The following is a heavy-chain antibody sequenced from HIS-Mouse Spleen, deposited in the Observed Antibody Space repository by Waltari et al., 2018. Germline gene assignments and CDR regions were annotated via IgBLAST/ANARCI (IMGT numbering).Heavy chain of an antibody. J-gene: IGHJ4*02. CDR1: GFSLSTSGMC. CDR2: IDWDDDK. Sequence: QVTLRGSGPALVKPTQPLPLTCTFSGFSLSTSGMCVSWSRPPPGKALEWLARIDWDDDKYYSTSLKTRLTISKDTSKNQVVLTMTNMDPVDTATYYCARIAEGYTSGWYAFDYWGQGTLVTVSS. CDR3: ARIAEGYTSGWYAFDY. D-gene: IGHD6-19*01. V-gene: IGHV2-70*15.